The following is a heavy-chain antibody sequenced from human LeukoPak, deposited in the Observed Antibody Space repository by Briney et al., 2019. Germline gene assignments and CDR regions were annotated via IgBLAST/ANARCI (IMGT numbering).Heavy chain of an antibody. Sequence: GGSLRLSCAASGFTFSSYAMSWVRQAPGKGLEWVSAISGSGGSTYYADSVKGRFTISRDNSKYTLYLQMNSLRAEDTAVYYCARIVVVVAALDYWGQGTLVTVSS. CDR3: ARIVVVVAALDY. CDR2: ISGSGGST. D-gene: IGHD2-15*01. V-gene: IGHV3-23*01. J-gene: IGHJ4*02. CDR1: GFTFSSYA.